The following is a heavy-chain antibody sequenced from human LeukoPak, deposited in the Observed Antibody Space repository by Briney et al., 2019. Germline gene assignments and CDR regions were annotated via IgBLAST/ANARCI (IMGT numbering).Heavy chain of an antibody. V-gene: IGHV4-59*08. CDR2: IYYSGST. Sequence: SETLSLTCTVSGGSISSYYWSWLRQPPGKGLEWIGYIYYSGSTNYNPSLKSRVTISVDTSKNQFSLKLSSVTAADTATYYCARHMGHYASGSYYEALKYWGQGILVTVSS. CDR1: GGSISSYY. J-gene: IGHJ4*02. D-gene: IGHD3-10*01. CDR3: ARHMGHYASGSYYEALKY.